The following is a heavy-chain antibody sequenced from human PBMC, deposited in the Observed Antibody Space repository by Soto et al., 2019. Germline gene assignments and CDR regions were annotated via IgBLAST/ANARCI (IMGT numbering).Heavy chain of an antibody. V-gene: IGHV3-30*18. CDR2: ISYDGSNK. CDR1: GFTFSSYG. D-gene: IGHD3-9*01. CDR3: AKGVDLSWDFDY. Sequence: GGSLRLSCAASGFTFSSYGMHWVRQAPGKGLEWVAVISYDGSNKYYADSVKGRFTISRDNSKNTLYLQMNSLRAEDTAVYYCAKGVDLSWDFDYWGQGTLVTVSS. J-gene: IGHJ4*02.